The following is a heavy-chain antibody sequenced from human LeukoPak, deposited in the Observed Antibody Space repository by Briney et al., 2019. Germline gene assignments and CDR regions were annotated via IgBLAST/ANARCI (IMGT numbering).Heavy chain of an antibody. CDR3: ARTTGIKNAFDI. Sequence: PGGSLRLSCAASGFTFSSCWMHWVRQAPGKGLVWVSRISSDGSSTSYADSVKGRFTISRDNAKNTLYLQMNSLRAEDTAVYHCARTTGIKNAFDIWGQGTIVTVSS. J-gene: IGHJ3*02. D-gene: IGHD1-1*01. V-gene: IGHV3-74*01. CDR2: ISSDGSST. CDR1: GFTFSSCW.